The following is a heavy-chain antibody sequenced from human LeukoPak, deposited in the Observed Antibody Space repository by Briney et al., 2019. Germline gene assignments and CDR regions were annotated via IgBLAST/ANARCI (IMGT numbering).Heavy chain of an antibody. CDR2: IYYSGST. V-gene: IGHV4-59*08. CDR3: ARHRPICGGDCYTGPNYYYYYDMDV. CDR1: GGSISSSY. Sequence: PSETLSLTCTVSGGSISSSYWSWIRQPPGKGPEWIGYIYYSGSTNYNPSLKSRVSISVDTSKNQFSLKLSSVTAADTAVYYCARHRPICGGDCYTGPNYYYYYDMDVWGQGTTVTVSS. D-gene: IGHD2-21*02. J-gene: IGHJ6*02.